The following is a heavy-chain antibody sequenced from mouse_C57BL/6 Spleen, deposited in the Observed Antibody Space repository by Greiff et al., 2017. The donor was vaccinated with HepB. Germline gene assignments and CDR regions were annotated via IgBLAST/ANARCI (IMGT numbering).Heavy chain of an antibody. CDR1: GYTFTSYW. CDR3: AYDGYYGKDAMDY. Sequence: VQLRQSGAELVKPGASVKMSCKASGYTFTSYWITWVKQRPGQGLEWIGDIYPGSGSTNYNEKFKSKATLTVDTSSSTAYMQLSSLTSEDSAVYYCAYDGYYGKDAMDYWGQGTSVTVSS. V-gene: IGHV1-55*01. CDR2: IYPGSGST. J-gene: IGHJ4*01. D-gene: IGHD2-3*01.